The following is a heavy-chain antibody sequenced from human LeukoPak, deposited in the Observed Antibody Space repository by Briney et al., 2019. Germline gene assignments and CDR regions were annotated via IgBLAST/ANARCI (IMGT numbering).Heavy chain of an antibody. CDR1: GFTFSNYA. CDR3: ASLRSSSWYVGNWFDP. Sequence: GGSLRLSCAASGFTFSNYAMRWVRQAPGKGLEWVSGISGSGDSTYYADSVKGRFTISRDNSKNTLYLQMNSLRAEDTAVYYCASLRSSSWYVGNWFDPWGQGTLVTVSS. D-gene: IGHD6-13*01. J-gene: IGHJ5*02. V-gene: IGHV3-23*01. CDR2: ISGSGDST.